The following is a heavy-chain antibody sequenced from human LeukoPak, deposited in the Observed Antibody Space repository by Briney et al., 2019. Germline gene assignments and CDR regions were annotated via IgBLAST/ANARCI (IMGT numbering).Heavy chain of an antibody. Sequence: NSGESLKISCKGSGYSFTSYWIGWVRQMPGKGLEGMGIIYPGDSDTRYSPSFQGQVTISADKSISTACLQWSSLKASDTAMYYCARLSGIQLWLRPFDYWGQGTLVTVSS. D-gene: IGHD5-18*01. V-gene: IGHV5-51*01. CDR1: GYSFTSYW. J-gene: IGHJ4*02. CDR2: IYPGDSDT. CDR3: ARLSGIQLWLRPFDY.